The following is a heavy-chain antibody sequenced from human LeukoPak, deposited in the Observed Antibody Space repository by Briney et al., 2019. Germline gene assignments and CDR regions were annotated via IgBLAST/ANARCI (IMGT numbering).Heavy chain of an antibody. CDR2: ISDSGTST. CDR3: AKGTGDMGYYFDR. D-gene: IGHD7-27*01. Sequence: GGSLRLSCAASGFTFSNYAMSWVRQAPGKGLEWVSLISDSGTSTFYADSVKGRFTISRDNSENTLYLQMGGLRAEDTAVYYCAKGTGDMGYYFDRWGQGTLVTVSS. CDR1: GFTFSNYA. J-gene: IGHJ4*02. V-gene: IGHV3-23*01.